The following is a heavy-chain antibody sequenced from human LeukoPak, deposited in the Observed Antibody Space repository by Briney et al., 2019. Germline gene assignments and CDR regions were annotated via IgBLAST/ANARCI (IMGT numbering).Heavy chain of an antibody. Sequence: RPGGSLRLSCAASGLTPADYGMSWVRQAPGKGLEWVSGIDWSGESTGYADSVKGRFTISRDNAANVLYLQMNGLRAEDTALYYCARDLSASWYSLGYWGQGTLVTVSS. CDR2: IDWSGEST. CDR1: GLTPADYG. CDR3: ARDLSASWYSLGY. J-gene: IGHJ4*02. V-gene: IGHV3-20*04. D-gene: IGHD2-2*01.